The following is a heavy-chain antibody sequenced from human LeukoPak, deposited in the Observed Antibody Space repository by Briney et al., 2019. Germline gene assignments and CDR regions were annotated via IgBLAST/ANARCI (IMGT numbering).Heavy chain of an antibody. CDR1: GGSFSGYY. CDR3: ARGVAAGTDYYYGMDV. V-gene: IGHV4-34*01. D-gene: IGHD6-13*01. Sequence: SETLSLTCAVYGGSFSGYYWSWIRQPPGKGLEWIGEINHSGSTNHNPSLKSRVTISVDTSKNQFSLKLSSVTAADTAVYYCARGVAAGTDYYYGMDVWGQGTTVTVSS. CDR2: INHSGST. J-gene: IGHJ6*02.